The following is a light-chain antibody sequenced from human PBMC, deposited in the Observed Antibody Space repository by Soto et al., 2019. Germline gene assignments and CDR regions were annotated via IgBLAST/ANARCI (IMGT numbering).Light chain of an antibody. Sequence: EIVLTQSPANLSLSPGERATLSCRASQSVSSYFAWYQQKPVQAPRLLIYDASNRATGIPARFSGSGSGTDFTLTISSLEPEDFAVYYCQQRSNWPVTFGQGTRVEIK. CDR2: DAS. V-gene: IGKV3-11*01. CDR1: QSVSSY. CDR3: QQRSNWPVT. J-gene: IGKJ1*01.